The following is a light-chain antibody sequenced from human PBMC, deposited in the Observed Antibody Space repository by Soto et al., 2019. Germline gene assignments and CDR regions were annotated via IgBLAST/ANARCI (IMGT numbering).Light chain of an antibody. Sequence: QSVLTQPRSVSGSPGQSVTISCTGTSSDVGRFEYVSWYQQQPGKAPKLMIYQVTNRPSGVSNRFSGSRSGNTASLTISGLQAEDEADYYCSSYTDSSNYVFGTGTKVTVL. CDR2: QVT. J-gene: IGLJ1*01. CDR3: SSYTDSSNYV. CDR1: SSDVGRFEY. V-gene: IGLV2-14*01.